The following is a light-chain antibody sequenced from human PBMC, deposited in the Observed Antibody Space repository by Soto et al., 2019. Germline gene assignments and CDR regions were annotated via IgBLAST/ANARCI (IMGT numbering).Light chain of an antibody. CDR2: GAS. CDR1: QSVSTY. V-gene: IGKV3-11*01. J-gene: IGKJ5*01. CDR3: QQRTNWPPIT. Sequence: EIVLTQSPATLSLSPGARATLSCRASQSVSTYLAWYQQKPGQAPRLLICGASNRATGIPARFSGSGSGTDFTLTISSLEPGDFAVYYCQQRTNWPPITFGQGTRWRL.